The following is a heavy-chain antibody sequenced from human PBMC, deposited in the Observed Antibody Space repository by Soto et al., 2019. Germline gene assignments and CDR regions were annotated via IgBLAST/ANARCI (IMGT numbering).Heavy chain of an antibody. CDR3: ASGIVGAYPVIKTYYYYGMDV. D-gene: IGHD1-26*01. CDR1: GGSISSYY. J-gene: IGHJ6*02. V-gene: IGHV4-59*01. CDR2: IYYSGST. Sequence: SETLSLTCTVSGGSISSYYWSWIRQPPGKGLEWIGYIYYSGSTNYNPSLKSRVTISVDTSKNQFSLKLSSVTAADTAVYYCASGIVGAYPVIKTYYYYGMDVWGQGTTVTVYS.